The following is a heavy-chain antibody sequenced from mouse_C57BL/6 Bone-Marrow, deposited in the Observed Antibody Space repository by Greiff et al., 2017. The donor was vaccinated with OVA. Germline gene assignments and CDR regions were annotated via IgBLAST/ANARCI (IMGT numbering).Heavy chain of an antibody. J-gene: IGHJ4*01. CDR1: GFSLTSYG. CDR2: IWRGGST. V-gene: IGHV2-5*01. Sequence: VKLMESGPGLVQPSQSLSITCTVSGFSLTSYGVHWVRQSPGKGLEWLGVIWRGGSTDYNAAFMSRLSITKDNSKSQVFFKMNSLQADDTAIYYCAKIGDYYAMDYWGRGTSVTVSS. CDR3: AKIGDYYAMDY.